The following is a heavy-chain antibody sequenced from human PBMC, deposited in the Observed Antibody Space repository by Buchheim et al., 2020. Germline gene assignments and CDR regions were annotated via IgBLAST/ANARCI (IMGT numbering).Heavy chain of an antibody. Sequence: QVQLVQSGAEVKKPGASVKVSCKASGYTFTDNYLHWVRQAPGQGLEWMGWINPYSGVTNYAQQFQGWVNMTGDTYITTTFMEVSRLSFDDTAVYYCAREIRYCSSSSCNIGDFDYWGQGTL. CDR2: INPYSGVT. J-gene: IGHJ4*02. D-gene: IGHD2-2*01. CDR1: GYTFTDNY. V-gene: IGHV1-2*04. CDR3: AREIRYCSSSSCNIGDFDY.